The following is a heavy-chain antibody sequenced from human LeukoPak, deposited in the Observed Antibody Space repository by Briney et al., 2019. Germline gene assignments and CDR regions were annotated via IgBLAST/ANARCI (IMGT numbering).Heavy chain of an antibody. J-gene: IGHJ4*02. CDR2: ISSSSSYI. D-gene: IGHD3-16*01. CDR1: GFTFSSYS. CDR3: AKDESLGELLYFFDY. V-gene: IGHV3-21*01. Sequence: PGGSLRLSCAASGFTFSSYSMNWVRQAPGKGLEWVSSISSSSSYIYYADSVKGRFTISRDNAKNSLYLQMNSLRAEDTAVYYCAKDESLGELLYFFDYWGQGTLVTVSS.